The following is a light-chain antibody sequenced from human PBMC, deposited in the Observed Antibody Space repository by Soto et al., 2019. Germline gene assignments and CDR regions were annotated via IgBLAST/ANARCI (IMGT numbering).Light chain of an antibody. Sequence: QSALTQPASVSGSPGQSITISCTGTSSDVGGYNYVSWYQQHPGKAPKLMIYDVSNRPSGVSNPFSGSKSGNTASLTISGVQAEDEADYYCSSYTSSGTVVFGGGTQLTVL. CDR1: SSDVGGYNY. CDR3: SSYTSSGTVV. CDR2: DVS. V-gene: IGLV2-14*01. J-gene: IGLJ2*01.